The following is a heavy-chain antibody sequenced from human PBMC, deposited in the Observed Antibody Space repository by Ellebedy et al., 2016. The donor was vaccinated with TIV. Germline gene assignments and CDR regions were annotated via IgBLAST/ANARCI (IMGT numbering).Heavy chain of an antibody. D-gene: IGHD3-9*01. V-gene: IGHV3-21*01. CDR3: AREPLTYYDILTGYWAPPDAFDI. CDR2: ISSSSSYI. CDR1: GFTVSSNY. Sequence: PGGSLRLSCAASGFTVSSNYMSWVRQAPGKGLEWVSSISSSSSYIYYADSVKGRFTISRDNAKNSLYLQMNSLRAEDTAVYYCAREPLTYYDILTGYWAPPDAFDIWGQGTMVTVSS. J-gene: IGHJ3*02.